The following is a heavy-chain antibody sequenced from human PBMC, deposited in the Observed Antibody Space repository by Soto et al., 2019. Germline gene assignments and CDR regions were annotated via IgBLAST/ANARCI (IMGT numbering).Heavy chain of an antibody. V-gene: IGHV3-21*01. J-gene: IGHJ6*02. Sequence: PGGTLRLSCAASGFTFSSYSMNWVRQAPGKGLEWVSSISSSSSYIYYADSVKGRFTISRDNAKNSLYLQMNSLRAEDTAVYYCARDHSSLGTDVWGQGTAVTVSS. CDR2: ISSSSSYI. D-gene: IGHD6-13*01. CDR1: GFTFSSYS. CDR3: ARDHSSLGTDV.